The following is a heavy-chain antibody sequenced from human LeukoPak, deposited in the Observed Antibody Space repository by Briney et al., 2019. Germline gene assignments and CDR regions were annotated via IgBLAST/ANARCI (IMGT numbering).Heavy chain of an antibody. V-gene: IGHV4-38-2*02. D-gene: IGHD5-18*01. CDR3: LNSGSNYEAVS. J-gene: IGHJ5*02. CDR2: IHHTGKT. CDR1: GSSIRTYTH. Sequence: SETLSLTCTVSGSSIRTYTHWGWIRQPPGKGLEWVGSIHHTGKTYYNPSLESRVTISVDTSKNQFSLRLSSVTAADTAFYFCLNSGSNYEAVSWGQGTLVTVSS.